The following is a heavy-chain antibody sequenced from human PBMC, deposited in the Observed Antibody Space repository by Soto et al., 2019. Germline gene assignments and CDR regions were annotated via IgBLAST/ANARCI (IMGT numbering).Heavy chain of an antibody. CDR2: ISSRSTFI. D-gene: IGHD3-22*01. CDR1: GFTLTNEN. J-gene: IGHJ4*02. V-gene: IGHV3-21*06. Sequence: PGGSLRLSCTVLGFTLTNENMNWVRQAPGKGLEWVSSISSRSTFINYADSVKGRFTISRDNDKGLVYLQMNSLRAEDTAVYYCARDPLLSMIVVVGVDDFWGQATLVTVSS. CDR3: ARDPLLSMIVVVGVDDF.